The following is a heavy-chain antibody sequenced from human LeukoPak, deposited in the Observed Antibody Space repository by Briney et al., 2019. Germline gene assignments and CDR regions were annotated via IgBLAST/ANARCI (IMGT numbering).Heavy chain of an antibody. V-gene: IGHV4-59*08. CDR2: IYYTGST. D-gene: IGHD6-19*01. J-gene: IGHJ4*02. Sequence: SETLSLTCTVSGGSISSSYWSWIRQPPGKGLEWIGYIYYTGSTNYNSSLKSRVTISVDTSKNQFSLKLSSVTAADTAVYYCAGLKGYCCGWYLSYYLDYWGQGTLVTVSS. CDR1: GGSISSSY. CDR3: AGLKGYCCGWYLSYYLDY.